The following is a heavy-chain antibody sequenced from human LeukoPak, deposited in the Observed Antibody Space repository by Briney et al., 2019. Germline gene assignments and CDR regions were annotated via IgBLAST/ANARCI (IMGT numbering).Heavy chain of an antibody. Sequence: PGGSLRLSCAASGFTFSSYAMSWVRQAPGKGLEWVSGISGSGGSTYYADSVKGRFTISRDNSKNTLYLQMNSLRAEDTAVYYCAKDYYDILTGYYNGYDYWGQGTLVTVSS. D-gene: IGHD3-9*01. CDR3: AKDYYDILTGYYNGYDY. V-gene: IGHV3-23*01. J-gene: IGHJ4*02. CDR1: GFTFSSYA. CDR2: ISGSGGST.